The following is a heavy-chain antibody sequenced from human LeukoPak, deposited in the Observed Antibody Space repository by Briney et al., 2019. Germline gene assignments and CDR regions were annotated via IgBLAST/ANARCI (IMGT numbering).Heavy chain of an antibody. CDR2: INPSGGST. CDR3: ARGIGDRFRLQHVIDY. Sequence: VASVEVSCKASGYTFTSYYMHWVRQAPGQGLEWMGIINPSGGSTSYAQKFQGRVTMTRDMSTSTVYMELSRLRSEDPAVYYCARGIGDRFRLQHVIDYWGQGTLVTVSS. CDR1: GYTFTSYY. D-gene: IGHD2-21*02. J-gene: IGHJ4*02. V-gene: IGHV1-46*01.